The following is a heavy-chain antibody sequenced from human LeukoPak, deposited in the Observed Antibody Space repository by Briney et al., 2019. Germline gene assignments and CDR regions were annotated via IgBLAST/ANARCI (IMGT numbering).Heavy chain of an antibody. CDR3: AKKWELQAFDI. CDR2: INPNSGGT. CDR1: GYTFTGYY. D-gene: IGHD1-26*01. Sequence: ASVKVSCKASGYTFTGYYMHWVRQAPGQGLEWMGWINPNSGGTIYAQKFQGRVTMTEDTSTDTAYMELSSLRSEDTAVYYCAKKWELQAFDIWGQGTMVTVSS. V-gene: IGHV1-2*02. J-gene: IGHJ3*02.